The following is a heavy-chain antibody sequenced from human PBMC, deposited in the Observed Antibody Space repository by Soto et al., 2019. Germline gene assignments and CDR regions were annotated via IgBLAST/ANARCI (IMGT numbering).Heavy chain of an antibody. V-gene: IGHV1-69*12. Sequence: QVQLVQSGAEVKKPGSSVKVSCKASGGTFSSYAISWVRQAPGQGLEWMGGIIPIFGTANYAQKFQGRVRITGDESTSTAKMELGSRRSEDTAGYYGARVSRGIRLWPYGMAVWGQGPTVTVSS. CDR3: ARVSRGIRLWPYGMAV. J-gene: IGHJ6*02. D-gene: IGHD5-18*01. CDR1: GGTFSSYA. CDR2: IIPIFGTA.